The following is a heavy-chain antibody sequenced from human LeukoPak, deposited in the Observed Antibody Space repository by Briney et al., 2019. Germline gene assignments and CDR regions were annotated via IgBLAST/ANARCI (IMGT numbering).Heavy chain of an antibody. J-gene: IGHJ4*02. CDR3: AGGDCSGGSCPVDY. D-gene: IGHD2-15*01. V-gene: IGHV4-30-2*01. Sequence: SETLSLTCAVSGGSISSGGYSWSWIRQPPGKGLEWIGYIYHSGSTYYNPSLKSRVTISVDRSKSQFSLKLSSVTAADTAVYYCAGGDCSGGSCPVDYWGQGTLVTVSS. CDR1: GGSISSGGYS. CDR2: IYHSGST.